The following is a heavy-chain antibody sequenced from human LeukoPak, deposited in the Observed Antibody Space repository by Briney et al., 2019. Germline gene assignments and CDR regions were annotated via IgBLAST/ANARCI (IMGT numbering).Heavy chain of an antibody. J-gene: IGHJ4*02. CDR2: ISSSSSYI. D-gene: IGHD6-13*01. Sequence: GGSLRLSCAASGFTFSSYSMNWVRQAPGKGLEWVSSISSSSSYIYYADSGKGRFTISRDNAKNSLYLQMNSLRAEDTAVYYCARAAKYQQPNYFDYWGQGTLVTVSS. CDR3: ARAAKYQQPNYFDY. V-gene: IGHV3-21*01. CDR1: GFTFSSYS.